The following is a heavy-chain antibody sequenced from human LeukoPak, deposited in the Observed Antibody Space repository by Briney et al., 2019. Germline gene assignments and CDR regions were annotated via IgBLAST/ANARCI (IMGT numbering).Heavy chain of an antibody. CDR2: ISWNSGSI. CDR3: AKDKGDSSGWYSYYFDY. J-gene: IGHJ4*02. Sequence: GRSLRLSCAASGFTFDDYAMHWVRQAPGKGLEWVLGISWNSGSIGYADSVKGRFTISRDNAKNSLYLQMNSLRAEDTALYYCAKDKGDSSGWYSYYFDYWGQGTLVTVSS. V-gene: IGHV3-9*01. CDR1: GFTFDDYA. D-gene: IGHD6-19*01.